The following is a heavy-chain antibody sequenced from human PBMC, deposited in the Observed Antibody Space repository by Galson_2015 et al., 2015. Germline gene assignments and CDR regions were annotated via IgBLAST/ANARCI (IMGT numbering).Heavy chain of an antibody. D-gene: IGHD5-12*01. CDR1: GYTFTSYG. Sequence: SVKVSCKASGYTFTSYGISWVRQAPGQGLEWMGIVTPGSGATSYAEKFQGRVIMTGDMSTTTAFLELSSLRSDDTALYYCARETSATGYGDHWGQGTLVTVSS. J-gene: IGHJ4*02. CDR2: VTPGSGAT. CDR3: ARETSATGYGDH. V-gene: IGHV1-46*01.